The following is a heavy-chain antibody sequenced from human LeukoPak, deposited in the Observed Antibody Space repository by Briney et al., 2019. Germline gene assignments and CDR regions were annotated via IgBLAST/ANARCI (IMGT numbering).Heavy chain of an antibody. J-gene: IGHJ4*02. CDR1: GFTFSDYY. Sequence: PGGSLRLSCAASGFTFSDYYMSWIRQAPGKGLEWVSYISSSGSTIYYADSVKGRFTVSRDNAKNSLYLQMNNLRAEDTAVYYCARGPYWSDSSGYYYLRAFDYWGQGTLVTVSS. CDR2: ISSSGSTI. CDR3: ARGPYWSDSSGYYYLRAFDY. V-gene: IGHV3-11*01. D-gene: IGHD3-22*01.